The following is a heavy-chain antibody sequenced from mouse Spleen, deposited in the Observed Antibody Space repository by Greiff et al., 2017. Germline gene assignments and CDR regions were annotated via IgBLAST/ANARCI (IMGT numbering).Heavy chain of an antibody. CDR1: GYTFTSYW. V-gene: IGHV1-74*01. CDR2: IHPSDSDT. CDR3: ARRDYRYDEAWFAY. D-gene: IGHD2-14*01. J-gene: IGHJ3*01. Sequence: QVQLQQPGAELVKPGASVKVSCKASGYTFTSYWMHWVKQRPGQGLEWIGRIHPSDSDTNYNQKFKGKATFTADTSSNTAYMQLSSLTTEDSAIYYCARRDYRYDEAWFAYWGQGTLVTVSA.